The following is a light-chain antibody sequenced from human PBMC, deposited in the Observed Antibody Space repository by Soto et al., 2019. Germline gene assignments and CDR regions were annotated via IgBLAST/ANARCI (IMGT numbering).Light chain of an antibody. J-gene: IGLJ1*01. Sequence: QSVLTQGPSASGSPGQSVAISCTGTSSDVGGYNYVSWYQQHPGKAPKLMIYEVNKRPSGVPDRFSGSKSGNTASLTVSGLQAEDEADYYCSSYAGSSNVFGTGTKVTVL. V-gene: IGLV2-8*01. CDR3: SSYAGSSNV. CDR2: EVN. CDR1: SSDVGGYNY.